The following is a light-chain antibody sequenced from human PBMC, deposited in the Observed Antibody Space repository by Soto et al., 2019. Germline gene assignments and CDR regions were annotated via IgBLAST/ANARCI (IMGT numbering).Light chain of an antibody. CDR2: DAA. CDR3: QQYDDLSALT. J-gene: IGKJ4*01. CDR1: QDISNS. V-gene: IGKV1-33*01. Sequence: DIQMTQSPSSLSASVGDRVTVTCQASQDISNSLNWYQHKPGEAPRLLIYDAANLEAGVPSRFSGSGSGTHFTFTISSLQPEDIATDYWQQYDDLSALTFGGGTKVE.